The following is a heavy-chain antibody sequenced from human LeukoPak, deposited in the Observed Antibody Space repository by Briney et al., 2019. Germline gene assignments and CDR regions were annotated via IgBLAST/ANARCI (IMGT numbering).Heavy chain of an antibody. D-gene: IGHD3-10*01. Sequence: ASVKVSCKASGYTFTGYYVHWVRQAPGQGLEWMGWINPNTGGTNYAQKFQGRVTMTRDTSISTAYMELSRLRSDDTAVYYCARAIFMVRGVDYWGQGTLVTVSS. V-gene: IGHV1-2*02. CDR3: ARAIFMVRGVDY. CDR2: INPNTGGT. J-gene: IGHJ4*02. CDR1: GYTFTGYY.